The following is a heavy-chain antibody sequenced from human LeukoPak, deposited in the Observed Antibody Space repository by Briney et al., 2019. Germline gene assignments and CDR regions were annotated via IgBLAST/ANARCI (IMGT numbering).Heavy chain of an antibody. CDR1: GGTFSSYA. CDR2: IIPIFGTA. J-gene: IGHJ3*02. V-gene: IGHV1-69*06. CDR3: ARVYPPSYYYDSSGYYYHAFDI. D-gene: IGHD3-22*01. Sequence: GASVKVSCKASGGTFSSYAISWVRQAPGQGLEWMGGIIPIFGTANYAQKFQGRVTITADKSTSTAYMELSSLRSEDTAVYYCARVYPPSYYYDSSGYYYHAFDIWGQGTMVTVSS.